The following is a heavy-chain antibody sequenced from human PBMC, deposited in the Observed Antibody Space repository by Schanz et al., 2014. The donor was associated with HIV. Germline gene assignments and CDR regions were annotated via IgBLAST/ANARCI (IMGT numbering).Heavy chain of an antibody. CDR2: INQSGKT. Sequence: QVRLQQWGAGLLKPSETLSLTCAVYGASFSDDYWTWIRQPPGKGLEWIGEINQSGKTNYNPSLKSRVPMSTDTSKKQFSLRLTSVTAADTAVYYCARAKWPPRNRHFDFWGQGTLVTVSS. J-gene: IGHJ4*02. V-gene: IGHV4-34*02. D-gene: IGHD5-12*01. CDR3: ARAKWPPRNRHFDF. CDR1: GASFSDDY.